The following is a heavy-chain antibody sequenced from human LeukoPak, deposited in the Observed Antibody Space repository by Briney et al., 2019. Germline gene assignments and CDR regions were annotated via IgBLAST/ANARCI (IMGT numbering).Heavy chain of an antibody. CDR3: ARDPPYYYGSGANWFDP. CDR1: GGSISSYY. CDR2: IYTSGST. D-gene: IGHD3-10*01. J-gene: IGHJ5*02. V-gene: IGHV4-4*07. Sequence: SETLSLTCTVSGGSISSYYWSWIRQPAGKGLEWIVRIYTSGSTNYNPSLKSRVTMSVDTSKNQFSLKLSSVTAADTAVYYCARDPPYYYGSGANWFDPWGQGTLVTVSS.